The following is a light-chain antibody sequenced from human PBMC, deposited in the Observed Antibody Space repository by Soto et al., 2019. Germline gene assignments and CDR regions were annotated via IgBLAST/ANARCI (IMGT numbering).Light chain of an antibody. J-gene: IGKJ1*01. CDR3: QQYGSSPWT. Sequence: EIVLTQSPGTLSLSPGERATLSCRASQSVSSSYLAWYQQKPGQAPRLLIYGASSRATGIPDRFSGSGSGPDFTLTISRLEPEDFAVYYCQQYGSSPWTFSQGTKVDIK. CDR2: GAS. V-gene: IGKV3-20*01. CDR1: QSVSSSY.